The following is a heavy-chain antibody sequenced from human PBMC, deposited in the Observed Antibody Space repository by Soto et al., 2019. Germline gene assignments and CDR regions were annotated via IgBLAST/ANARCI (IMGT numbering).Heavy chain of an antibody. J-gene: IGHJ5*02. CDR2: IKQDGSEK. D-gene: IGHD2-15*01. V-gene: IGHV3-7*01. Sequence: EVQLVESGGGLVQPGGSLRLSCAASGFTFSSYWMSWVRQAPGKGLEWVANIKQDGSEKYYVDSVKGRFTISRDNAKNSLYLQMNSLRAEDTAVYYCARDSETMTPNNNWFDPWGQGTLVTVSS. CDR3: ARDSETMTPNNNWFDP. CDR1: GFTFSSYW.